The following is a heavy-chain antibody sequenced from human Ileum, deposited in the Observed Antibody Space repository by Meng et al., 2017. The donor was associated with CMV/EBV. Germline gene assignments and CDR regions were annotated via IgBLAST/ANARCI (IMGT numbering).Heavy chain of an antibody. Sequence: SETLSLTCAISGDSVSSNSAAWNWIRQSPSRGLEWLGRTYYRSKWYNDYAVSVKSRITINPDTSKNQFSLQLNSVTPEDTAVYYCARGSLRGYSGYGSFDYWGQGTLVTVS. V-gene: IGHV6-1*01. CDR3: ARGSLRGYSGYGSFDY. J-gene: IGHJ4*02. CDR2: TYYRSKWYN. D-gene: IGHD5-12*01. CDR1: GDSVSSNSAA.